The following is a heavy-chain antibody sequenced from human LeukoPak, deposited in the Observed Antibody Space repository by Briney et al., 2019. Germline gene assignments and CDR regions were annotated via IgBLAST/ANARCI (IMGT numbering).Heavy chain of an antibody. CDR2: IKQDGSEK. D-gene: IGHD6-19*01. V-gene: IGHV3-7*01. CDR1: GFTFSSYW. Sequence: PGGSLRLSCAASGFTFSSYWMSWVRQAPGKGLEWVANIKQDGSEKYYVDSVKGRFTISRDNAKNSLYLQMNSLRAEDTAVYYCAKLRPGIAVPGRGFFDYWGQGTLATVSS. CDR3: AKLRPGIAVPGRGFFDY. J-gene: IGHJ4*02.